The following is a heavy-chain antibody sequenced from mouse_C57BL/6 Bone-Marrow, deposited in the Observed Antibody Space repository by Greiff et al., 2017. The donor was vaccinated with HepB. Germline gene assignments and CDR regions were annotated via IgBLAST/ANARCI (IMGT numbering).Heavy chain of an antibody. J-gene: IGHJ1*03. CDR3: ARRTVVAPYWYFDV. D-gene: IGHD1-1*01. CDR2: ISNLAYSI. Sequence: EVMLVESGGGLVQPGGSLKLSCAASGFTFSDYGMARVRQAPRKGPEWVAFISNLAYSIYYADTVTGRFTISRENAKNTLYLEMSSLRSEDTAMYYCARRTVVAPYWYFDVWGTGTTVTVSS. V-gene: IGHV5-15*01. CDR1: GFTFSDYG.